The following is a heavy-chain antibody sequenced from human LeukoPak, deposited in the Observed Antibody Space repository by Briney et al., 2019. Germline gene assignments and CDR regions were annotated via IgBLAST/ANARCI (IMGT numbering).Heavy chain of an antibody. CDR2: INSSGST. V-gene: IGHV4-59*12. D-gene: IGHD2-15*01. Sequence: SETLSLTCTVSGGSIRGDYWSWIRQPPGKELEWIGYINSSGSTNYNPSLKSRVTMSVDTSKHQFSLKLSSVTAADTAVYYCARESRVVAATTPDYWGQGTLVTVSS. CDR1: GGSIRGDY. CDR3: ARESRVVAATTPDY. J-gene: IGHJ4*02.